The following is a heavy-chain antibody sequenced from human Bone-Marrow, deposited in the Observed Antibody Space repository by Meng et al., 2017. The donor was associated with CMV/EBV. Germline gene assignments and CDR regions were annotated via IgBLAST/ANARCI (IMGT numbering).Heavy chain of an antibody. CDR2: INPNSGGT. V-gene: IGHV1-2*02. Sequence: QWQLVRAGGEVKKPGASVKVPCKASGYTFTGYYMHWVRQAPGQGLEWMGWINPNSGGTNYAQKFQGRVTMTRDTSISTAYMELSRLRSDDTAVYYCARGRIPAIPLDYWGQGTLVTVSS. D-gene: IGHD2-2*01. CDR3: ARGRIPAIPLDY. J-gene: IGHJ4*02. CDR1: GYTFTGYY.